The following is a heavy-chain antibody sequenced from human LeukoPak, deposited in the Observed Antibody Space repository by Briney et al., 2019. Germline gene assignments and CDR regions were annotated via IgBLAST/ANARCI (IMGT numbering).Heavy chain of an antibody. V-gene: IGHV1-46*01. CDR1: GYTFTSYY. CDR3: ARDVGYCSSTSCYTHYYYYMDV. Sequence: GASVKVSCKASGYTFTSYYMHWVRQAPGQGLEWMGIINPSGGSTSYAQKFQGRVTMTRDTPTSTVYMELSSLRSKDTAVYYCARDVGYCSSTSCYTHYYYYMDVWGKGTTVTVSS. CDR2: INPSGGST. D-gene: IGHD2-2*02. J-gene: IGHJ6*03.